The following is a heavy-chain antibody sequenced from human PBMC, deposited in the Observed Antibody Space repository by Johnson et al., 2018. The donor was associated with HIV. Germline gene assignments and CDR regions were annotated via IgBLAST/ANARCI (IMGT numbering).Heavy chain of an antibody. D-gene: IGHD4-17*01. CDR1: GFTFDDYA. V-gene: IGHV3-9*01. Sequence: VQLVESGGGLVQPGRSMRLSCAASGFTFDDYAMHWVRQAPGKGLEWVSGISWNSGSIGYADSVKGRFTISRDNAKNSLYLQMNSLRAEDTAVYYCARSPETGDRLWRAFDIWGQGTMVTVSS. CDR3: ARSPETGDRLWRAFDI. J-gene: IGHJ3*02. CDR2: ISWNSGSI.